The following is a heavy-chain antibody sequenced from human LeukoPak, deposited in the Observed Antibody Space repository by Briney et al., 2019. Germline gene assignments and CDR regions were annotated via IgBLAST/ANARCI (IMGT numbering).Heavy chain of an antibody. V-gene: IGHV3-64*01. D-gene: IGHD4-23*01. J-gene: IGHJ3*02. CDR1: GFTFSSYA. CDR2: ISSNGGST. Sequence: GGSLRLSCAASGFTFSSYAMHWVRQAPGKGLEYVSAISSNGGSTYYANSVKGRFTISRDNSKNTLYLQMGSLRAEDMAVYYCARGKLRALDIWGQGTMVTVSS. CDR3: ARGKLRALDI.